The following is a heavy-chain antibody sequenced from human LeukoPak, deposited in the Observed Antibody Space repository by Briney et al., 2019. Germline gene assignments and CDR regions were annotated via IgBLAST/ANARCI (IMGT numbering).Heavy chain of an antibody. V-gene: IGHV3-23*01. Sequence: GGSLRLSCAASGFTFSSYAMSWVRQAPGKGLEWVSAISGSGGSTYYADPVKGRFTISRDNSKNTLYLQMNSLRAEDTAVYYCAKAYSSGWYEGRPVYYFDYWGQGTLVTVSS. CDR3: AKAYSSGWYEGRPVYYFDY. CDR1: GFTFSSYA. D-gene: IGHD6-19*01. CDR2: ISGSGGST. J-gene: IGHJ4*02.